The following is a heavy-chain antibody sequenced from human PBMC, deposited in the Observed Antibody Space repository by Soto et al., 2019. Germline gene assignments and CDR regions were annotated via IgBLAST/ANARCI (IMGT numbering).Heavy chain of an antibody. V-gene: IGHV3-64D*06. CDR1: GFTFSSYA. J-gene: IGHJ4*02. D-gene: IGHD5-12*01. Sequence: LRLSCSASGFTFSSYAMHWVRQAPGKGLEYVSGVRGNGDPPFYADSVKGRFTISRDNSKNTLYLQMSGLSADDTAVYYCVKSRGGNNFDFFDWGQGALVTSPQ. CDR3: VKSRGGNNFDFFD. CDR2: VRGNGDPP.